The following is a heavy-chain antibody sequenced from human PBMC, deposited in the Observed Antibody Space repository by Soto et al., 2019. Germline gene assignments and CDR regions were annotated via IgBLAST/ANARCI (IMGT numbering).Heavy chain of an antibody. J-gene: IGHJ4*02. Sequence: PGGSLRLSCSVFGFTFSNSYMHWVRQTPEKGLQYVSSISENGDITYYPDSVKGRFTISRDNSKSTVYLQMSSLRVEDTGVYYCVKDRFVDYWGQGVLVTVSS. CDR1: GFTFSNSY. CDR2: ISENGDIT. V-gene: IGHV3-64D*06. CDR3: VKDRFVDY.